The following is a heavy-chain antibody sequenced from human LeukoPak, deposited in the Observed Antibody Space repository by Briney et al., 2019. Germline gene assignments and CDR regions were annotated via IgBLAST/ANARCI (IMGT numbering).Heavy chain of an antibody. CDR1: GFTFSGYE. D-gene: IGHD5-24*01. J-gene: IGHJ3*02. CDR2: ISSSGSSI. CDR3: ARVAGDGYVAFDI. V-gene: IGHV3-48*03. Sequence: PGGSLRLSCAASGFTFSGYEMSWVRQAPGKGLEWVSYISSSGSSIYYADSLKGRFTISRDNAKNSLYLQMNSLRAEDTAVYYCARVAGDGYVAFDIWGEGTMVTVSS.